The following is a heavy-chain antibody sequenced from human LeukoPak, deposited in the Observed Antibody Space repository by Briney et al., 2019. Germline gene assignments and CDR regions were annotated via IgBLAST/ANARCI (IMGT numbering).Heavy chain of an antibody. CDR1: GGSFSYYY. D-gene: IGHD6-19*01. V-gene: IGHV4-34*01. CDR3: AREREESGAWYERPHFDY. CDR2: INHRGST. J-gene: IGHJ4*02. Sequence: PSETLSLTCAVYGGSFSYYYWAWIRQSPGRGLVWIGQINHRGSTNYNPSLKSRVTISVDTSKNQVSLKVRSVTAADTALYYCAREREESGAWYERPHFDYWGQGALVTVSS.